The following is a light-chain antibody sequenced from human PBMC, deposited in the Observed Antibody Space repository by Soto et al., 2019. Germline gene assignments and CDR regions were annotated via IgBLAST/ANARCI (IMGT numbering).Light chain of an antibody. J-gene: IGKJ4*01. CDR2: DAS. Sequence: EIVLTQSPGTLSLSPGERATLSCRASQNVSRYLAWYQQKLGQAPRLLIFDASSRATGIPARFSGGGSGTDFTLTISSLEPEDFAFYYCQQRSDWPLTFGGGTKLEIK. CDR1: QNVSRY. V-gene: IGKV3-11*01. CDR3: QQRSDWPLT.